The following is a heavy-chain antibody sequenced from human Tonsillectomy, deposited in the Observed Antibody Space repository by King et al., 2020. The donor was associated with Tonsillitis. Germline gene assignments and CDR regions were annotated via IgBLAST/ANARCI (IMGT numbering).Heavy chain of an antibody. CDR3: ARDYVSDY. CDR2: ISSSGSSI. CDR1: GFTFSDYY. D-gene: IGHD3-16*01. J-gene: IGHJ4*02. Sequence: QVQLGVSGGGLIKPGGSLRLSCAASGFTFSDYYISCIRQAPGKGLEWVSHISSSGSSIYHADSVTGLFTISRYNAKNSLYLQKNSLRAEDKAVYYCARDYVSDYWGQGTLVTVSS. V-gene: IGHV3-11*01.